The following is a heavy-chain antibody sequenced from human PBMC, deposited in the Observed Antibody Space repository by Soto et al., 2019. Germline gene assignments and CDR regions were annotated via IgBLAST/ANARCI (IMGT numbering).Heavy chain of an antibody. CDR3: ARQVEMEDYDILTGYHPIDY. D-gene: IGHD3-9*01. V-gene: IGHV4-39*01. CDR1: GGSISSSSYY. J-gene: IGHJ4*02. CDR2: IYYSGST. Sequence: PSETLSLTCTVSGGSISSSSYYWGWIRQPPGKGLEWIGSIYYSGSTYYNPSLKSRVTISVDTSKNQFSLKLSSVTAADTAVYYCARQVEMEDYDILTGYHPIDYWGQGTLVTVSS.